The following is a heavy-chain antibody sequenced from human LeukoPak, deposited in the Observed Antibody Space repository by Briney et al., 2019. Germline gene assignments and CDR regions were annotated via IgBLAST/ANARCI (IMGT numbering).Heavy chain of an antibody. CDR1: GFTFSNSW. J-gene: IGHJ4*02. CDR3: ARVRWEQRGY. D-gene: IGHD1-26*01. V-gene: IGHV3-7*05. CDR2: IKHDGSEK. Sequence: GGSLRLSCVASGFTFSNSWMSWVRQAPGKGLEWVANIKHDGSEKYFVDSVKGRFTISRDNAKNSLYLQMNSLRAEDTAVYYCARVRWEQRGYWGQGTLVTVSS.